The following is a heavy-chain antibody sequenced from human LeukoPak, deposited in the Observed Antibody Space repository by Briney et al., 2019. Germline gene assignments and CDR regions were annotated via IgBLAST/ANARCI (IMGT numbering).Heavy chain of an antibody. CDR1: GFTFSSYA. V-gene: IGHV3-30-3*01. CDR2: ISYDGSNK. CDR3: ARDLGKHQLLEVGWFDP. J-gene: IGHJ5*02. D-gene: IGHD2-2*01. Sequence: GGSLRLSCAASGFTFSSYAMHWVRQAPGKGLEWVAVISYDGSNKYYADSVKGRFTISRDNSKNTLYLQMNSLRAEDTAVYYCARDLGKHQLLEVGWFDPWGQGTLVTVSS.